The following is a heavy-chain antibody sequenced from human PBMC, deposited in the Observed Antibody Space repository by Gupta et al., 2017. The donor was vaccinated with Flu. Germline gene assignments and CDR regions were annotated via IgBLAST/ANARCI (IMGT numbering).Heavy chain of an antibody. D-gene: IGHD6-19*01. Sequence: QVQLVQSGAEVTKPGASVKVSCKASGYTFTSSGISWVRQAPGQGLEWMGWISAYNGNTNYAQKLQGRVTMTTDTSTSTAYMELRSLRSDDTAVYYCARVLTTPHSGDYFDYWGQGTLVTVSS. CDR2: ISAYNGNT. J-gene: IGHJ4*02. CDR1: GYTFTSSG. CDR3: ARVLTTPHSGDYFDY. V-gene: IGHV1-18*01.